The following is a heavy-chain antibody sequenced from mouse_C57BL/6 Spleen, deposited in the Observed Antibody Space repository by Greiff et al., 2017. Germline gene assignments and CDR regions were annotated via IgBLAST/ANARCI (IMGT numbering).Heavy chain of an antibody. CDR3: ARYDGSFDY. CDR2: IYPGDGDT. Sequence: LQESGPELVKPGASVKISCKASGYAFSSSWMNWVKQRPGKGLEWIGRIYPGDGDTNYNGKFKGKATLTADKSSSTAYMQLSSLTSEDSAVYFCARYDGSFDYWGQGTTLTVSS. D-gene: IGHD2-3*01. CDR1: GYAFSSSW. V-gene: IGHV1-82*01. J-gene: IGHJ2*01.